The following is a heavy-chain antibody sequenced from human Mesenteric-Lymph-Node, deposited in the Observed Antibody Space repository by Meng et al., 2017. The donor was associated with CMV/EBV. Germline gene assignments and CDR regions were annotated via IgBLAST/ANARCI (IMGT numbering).Heavy chain of an antibody. CDR2: IYPGDSDT. D-gene: IGHD1-1*01. CDR1: GYSFTSYW. J-gene: IGHJ4*02. Sequence: KVSCKGSGYSFTSYWIGWVRQMPGKGLEWMGIIYPGDSDTRYSPSFQGQVTISVDKSTNTAYLQWSGLKASDTALYYCVRHLRYNWNDPPDYWGQGTLVTVSS. V-gene: IGHV5-51*01. CDR3: VRHLRYNWNDPPDY.